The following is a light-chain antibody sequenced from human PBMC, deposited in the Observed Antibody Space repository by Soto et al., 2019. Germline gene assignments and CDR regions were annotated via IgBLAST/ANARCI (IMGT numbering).Light chain of an antibody. CDR1: QNITKY. V-gene: IGKV1-39*01. CDR3: QQTFSAPGT. Sequence: DIQMTQSPSSLSASVGDRVSVTCRTSQNITKYLNWYQEKPGKAPKVLIYVTSNLENGVPSRFSGSGSGTHFTLSISSLQPEAFATYYCQQTFSAPGTFCPGTRVEVK. J-gene: IGKJ4*02. CDR2: VTS.